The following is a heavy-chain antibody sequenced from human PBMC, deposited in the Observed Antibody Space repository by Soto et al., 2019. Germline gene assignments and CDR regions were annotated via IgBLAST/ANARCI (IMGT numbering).Heavy chain of an antibody. V-gene: IGHV3-9*01. J-gene: IGHJ4*02. Sequence: GGSLRLSCSASGFTFSNHALHWVRQAPGKRLEWVSGISWNGGSIGYADSVKGRFTISRDNAKNSLYLQMNSLRAEDTALYYCAKDISLAAAGTLDDWGQGTLVTVSS. D-gene: IGHD6-13*01. CDR1: GFTFSNHA. CDR3: AKDISLAAAGTLDD. CDR2: ISWNGGSI.